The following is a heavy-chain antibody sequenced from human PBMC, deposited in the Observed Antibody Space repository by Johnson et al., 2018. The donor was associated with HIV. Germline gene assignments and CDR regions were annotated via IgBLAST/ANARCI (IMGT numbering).Heavy chain of an antibody. D-gene: IGHD6-19*01. CDR2: ISHYGSND. CDR3: AKGPYGSGWHEMSHYTFDI. CDR1: DFTFSSYG. V-gene: IGHV3-30*18. Sequence: QVQLVESGGGVVQPGGSLRLSCAASDFTFSSYGMHWVRQAPGKGLEWVALISHYGSNDYCADSVKGRFTISRDNSKNTMSLQMNSLRTEDTAVYYCAKGPYGSGWHEMSHYTFDIWGRGTMVTVSS. J-gene: IGHJ3*02.